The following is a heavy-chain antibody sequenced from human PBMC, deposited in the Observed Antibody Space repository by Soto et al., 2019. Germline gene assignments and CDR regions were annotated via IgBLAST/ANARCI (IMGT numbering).Heavy chain of an antibody. J-gene: IGHJ5*02. D-gene: IGHD6-13*01. CDR3: TRDASRDSSARGWFQP. V-gene: IGHV3-21*01. CDR2: ISSNSAYI. Sequence: PVGSLRLSCASSVFTFRSFTMNCVRHSPGKGLEWVSTISSNSAYIYYTDALRGRFTISRDNAKNSLHLKMKSLRAEDTAVYYCTRDASRDSSARGWFQPWGPATLDTLSS. CDR1: VFTFRSFT.